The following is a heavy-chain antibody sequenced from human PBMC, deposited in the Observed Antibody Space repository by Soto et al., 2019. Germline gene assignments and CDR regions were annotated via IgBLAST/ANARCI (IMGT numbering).Heavy chain of an antibody. Sequence: GGSLRLSCAASGFTFSSYAMSWVRQAPGKGLEWVSAISGSGGSTYYADSVKGRFTISRDNSKNTLYLQMNSLRAEDTAVYYCAKGTGGYSSSWYWLDPWGQGTLVTVSS. CDR2: ISGSGGST. CDR1: GFTFSSYA. CDR3: AKGTGGYSSSWYWLDP. V-gene: IGHV3-23*01. D-gene: IGHD6-13*01. J-gene: IGHJ5*02.